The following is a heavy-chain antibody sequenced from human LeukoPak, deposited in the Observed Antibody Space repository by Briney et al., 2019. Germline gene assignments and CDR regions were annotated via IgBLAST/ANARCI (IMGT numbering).Heavy chain of an antibody. CDR3: ARVDRSLGYCTNGVCYTQGAFDI. Sequence: PSETLSLTCTVSGGSISSYYWSWIRQPPGKGLEWIGYIYYSGSTNYNPSLKSRVTISVDTSKNQFSLKLSSVTAADTAVYYCARVDRSLGYCTNGVCYTQGAFDIWGQGTMVTVSS. V-gene: IGHV4-59*12. D-gene: IGHD2-8*01. CDR1: GGSISSYY. J-gene: IGHJ3*02. CDR2: IYYSGST.